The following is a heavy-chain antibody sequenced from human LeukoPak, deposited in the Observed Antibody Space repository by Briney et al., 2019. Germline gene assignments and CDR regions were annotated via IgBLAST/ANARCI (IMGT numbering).Heavy chain of an antibody. D-gene: IGHD3-10*01. CDR3: ARAVGSGSFQTYYYYMDV. CDR2: INHSGST. V-gene: IGHV4-34*01. CDR1: GGSFSGYY. Sequence: SETLSLTCAVYGGSFSGYYWSWIRQPPGKGLEWIGEINHSGSTNYNPSLKSRVTISVDTSKNQFSLKLSSVTAADTAVYYCARAVGSGSFQTYYYYMDVWGKGTTVTVSS. J-gene: IGHJ6*03.